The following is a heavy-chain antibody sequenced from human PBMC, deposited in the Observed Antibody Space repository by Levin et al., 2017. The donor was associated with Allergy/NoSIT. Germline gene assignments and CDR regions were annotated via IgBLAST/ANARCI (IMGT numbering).Heavy chain of an antibody. D-gene: IGHD6-6*01. Sequence: SETLSLTCTVSGGSISSGSYYWDWIRQPPGKGLEWIGTISYRGSTYYNPSLKSRVTISVDTSKNQFSLKLSSVTAADTAVYFCARDRWSSSSRWVDYWGQGTLVTVSS. CDR1: GGSISSGSYY. CDR3: ARDRWSSSSRWVDY. CDR2: ISYRGST. J-gene: IGHJ4*02. V-gene: IGHV4-39*07.